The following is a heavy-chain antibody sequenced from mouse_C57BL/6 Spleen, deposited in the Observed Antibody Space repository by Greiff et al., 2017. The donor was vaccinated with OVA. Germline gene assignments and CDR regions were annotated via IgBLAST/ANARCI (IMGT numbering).Heavy chain of an antibody. Sequence: EVKLQESGPGLVKPSQSLSLTCSVTGYSITSGYYWNWIRQFPGNKLEWMGYLSYDGSNNYNPSLKNRISFTRDTSKNQFFLKLNSVATEDTATYYCARDGYLYAMDYWGQGTSVTVSS. D-gene: IGHD2-2*01. CDR2: LSYDGSN. CDR1: GYSITSGYY. V-gene: IGHV3-6*01. J-gene: IGHJ4*01. CDR3: ARDGYLYAMDY.